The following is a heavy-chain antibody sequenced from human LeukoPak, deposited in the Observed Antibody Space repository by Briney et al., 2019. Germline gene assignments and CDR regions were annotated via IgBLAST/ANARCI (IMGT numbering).Heavy chain of an antibody. D-gene: IGHD7-27*01. CDR3: GRGHWGLDY. Sequence: PGGSLRLSCAASGFTFSSYWMSWVRQAPGKGLEWVANIKHDGSENNYVDSVKGRFTTSRDNAKSSLYLQMNSLIAEDTAVYYCGRGHWGLDYWGQGALVTVSS. V-gene: IGHV3-7*01. J-gene: IGHJ4*02. CDR2: IKHDGSEN. CDR1: GFTFSSYW.